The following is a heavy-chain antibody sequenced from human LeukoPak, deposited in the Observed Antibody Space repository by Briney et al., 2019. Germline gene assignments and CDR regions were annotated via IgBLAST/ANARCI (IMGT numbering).Heavy chain of an antibody. V-gene: IGHV3-48*01. Sequence: PGGSLRLSCAASGFTFSSYSMNWVRQAPGKGLEWVSYISSSSSTIYYADSVKGRFTISRDNAKNSLYLQMNSLRAEDTAVYYCASGPGSSWPYYYYYGMDVWGQGTTVTVSS. CDR2: ISSSSSTI. CDR1: GFTFSSYS. CDR3: ASGPGSSWPYYYYYGMDV. D-gene: IGHD6-13*01. J-gene: IGHJ6*02.